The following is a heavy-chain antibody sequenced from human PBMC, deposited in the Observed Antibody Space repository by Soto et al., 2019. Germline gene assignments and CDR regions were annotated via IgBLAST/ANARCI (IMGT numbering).Heavy chain of an antibody. CDR1: GYTFTGYY. D-gene: IGHD6-13*01. Sequence: ASVKVSCKASGYTFTGYYMHWVRQAPGQGLEWMGWINPNSGGTNYAQKFQGWVTMTRDTSISTAYMELSRLRSDDTAVYYCARGGRIAAAGTRFWRFFDYWGQGTLVTVSS. V-gene: IGHV1-2*04. CDR2: INPNSGGT. J-gene: IGHJ4*02. CDR3: ARGGRIAAAGTRFWRFFDY.